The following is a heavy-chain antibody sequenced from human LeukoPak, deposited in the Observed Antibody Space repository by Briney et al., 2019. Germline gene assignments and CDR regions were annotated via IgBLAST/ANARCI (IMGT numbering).Heavy chain of an antibody. CDR3: ASLGSGSSPIIDFDY. D-gene: IGHD3-10*01. Sequence: ASVKVSCKASGYSFTNYYIHWVRQAPGQGLEWMGIIDPSGGGTNYAQKFQGRVTMTRDTSTRTVYMELSSLRSEDTAVYYCASLGSGSSPIIDFDYWGQGSLVTVSS. CDR2: IDPSGGGT. V-gene: IGHV1-46*01. CDR1: GYSFTNYY. J-gene: IGHJ4*02.